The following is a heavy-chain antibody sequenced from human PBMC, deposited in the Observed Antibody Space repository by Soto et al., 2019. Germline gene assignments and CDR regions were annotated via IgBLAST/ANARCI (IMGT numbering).Heavy chain of an antibody. Sequence: GGSLRLSCTASGFTFGGYAMHWVRQAPGKGLDYVSAISSDGGSTYYADSVKGRFTISRDNSKNTLYLQMSSLRAEDTAVYYCVKDQGGSLTKRFRGSDWGQGTLVTVSS. V-gene: IGHV3-64D*06. CDR1: GFTFGGYA. J-gene: IGHJ4*02. D-gene: IGHD1-26*01. CDR3: VKDQGGSLTKRFRGSD. CDR2: ISSDGGST.